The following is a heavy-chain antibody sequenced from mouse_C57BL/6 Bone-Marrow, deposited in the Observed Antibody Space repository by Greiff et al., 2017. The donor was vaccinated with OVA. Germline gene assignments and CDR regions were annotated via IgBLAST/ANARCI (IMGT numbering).Heavy chain of an antibody. D-gene: IGHD2-3*01. J-gene: IGHJ3*01. CDR2: ISYDGSN. CDR1: GYSITSGYY. CDR3: ARGRVHYDGYSWFAY. Sequence: ESGPGLVKPSQSLSLTCSVTGYSITSGYYWNWIRQFPGNKLEWMGYISYDGSNNYNPSLKNRISITRDTSKNQFFLKLNSVTTENTATYYCARGRVHYDGYSWFAYWGQGTLVTVSA. V-gene: IGHV3-6*01.